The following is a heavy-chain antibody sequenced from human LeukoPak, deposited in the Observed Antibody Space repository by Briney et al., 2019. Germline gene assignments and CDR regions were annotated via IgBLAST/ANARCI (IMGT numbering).Heavy chain of an antibody. CDR3: ARRGEAMDPFDY. CDR1: GYSFTSYW. D-gene: IGHD5-18*01. V-gene: IGHV5-51*01. Sequence: GESLQISCKASGYSFTSYWIGWVRQMPGKGLEWMGIIYPGDSDTRYSPSFQGQVTISADKSINTAYLQWSSLKASDTAIYYCARRGEAMDPFDYWGQGTLVTVSA. J-gene: IGHJ4*02. CDR2: IYPGDSDT.